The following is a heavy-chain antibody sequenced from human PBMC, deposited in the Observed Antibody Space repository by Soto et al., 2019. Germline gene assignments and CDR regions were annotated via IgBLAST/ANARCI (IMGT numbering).Heavy chain of an antibody. Sequence: SETLSLTCAVYGGSFSGYYWSWIRQPPGKGLEWIGEINHSGSTNYNPSLKSRVTISVDTSKNQFSLKLSSVTAADTAVYYCARAPFYYDGMDVWGQGTSVTVSS. J-gene: IGHJ6*02. CDR1: GGSFSGYY. CDR3: ARAPFYYDGMDV. V-gene: IGHV4-34*01. CDR2: INHSGST.